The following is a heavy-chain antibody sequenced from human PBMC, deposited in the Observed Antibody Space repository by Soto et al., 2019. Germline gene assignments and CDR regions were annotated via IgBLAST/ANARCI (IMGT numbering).Heavy chain of an antibody. Sequence: QVHLVQSGAEVKKPGASVNVSCKTSGYTFTRNGISWVRQAPGQGLEWTGWISPNSGNTRYAQKLQDRVIMITDTSTSTAYMELRSLRSDDTDVYYCVKARNSNSWPSRDVWGPGTTVTVSS. V-gene: IGHV1-18*01. J-gene: IGHJ6*01. CDR3: VKARNSNSWPSRDV. D-gene: IGHD2-2*01. CDR1: GYTFTRNG. CDR2: ISPNSGNT.